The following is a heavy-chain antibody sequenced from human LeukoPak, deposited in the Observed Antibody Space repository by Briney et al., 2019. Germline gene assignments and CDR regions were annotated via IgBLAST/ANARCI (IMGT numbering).Heavy chain of an antibody. CDR1: GFTFSSYG. V-gene: IGHV3-30*02. J-gene: IGHJ4*02. CDR3: SKDTRAWIQLWHLLDN. D-gene: IGHD5-18*01. Sequence: PGGSLRLSCAASGFTFSSYGMHWVRQAPGKGREWVAFIRYDVSNKYYADSAKGRFTISRDHSKNTLYLQMNSWRAEDTAVYYLSKDTRAWIQLWHLLDNWGQGTLVTVSS. CDR2: IRYDVSNK.